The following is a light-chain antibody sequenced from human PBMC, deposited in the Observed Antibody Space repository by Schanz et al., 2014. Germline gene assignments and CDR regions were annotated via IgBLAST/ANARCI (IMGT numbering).Light chain of an antibody. CDR3: CSYAGSSTFV. CDR2: EGS. Sequence: QSALTQPASVSGSPGQSITISCTGTSSDVGGYNSVSWFQHHPGKAPKLMVYEGSKRPSGVSNRFSGSKSGNTASLTISGLQAEDEADYYCCSYAGSSTFVFGTGTKLTVL. J-gene: IGLJ1*01. CDR1: SSDVGGYNS. V-gene: IGLV2-23*03.